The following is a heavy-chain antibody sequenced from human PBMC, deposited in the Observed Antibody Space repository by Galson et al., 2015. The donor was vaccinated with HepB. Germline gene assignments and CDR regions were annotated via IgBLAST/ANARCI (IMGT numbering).Heavy chain of an antibody. D-gene: IGHD2-15*01. V-gene: IGHV4-59*08. CDR2: VSYTGSI. J-gene: IGHJ4*02. CDR1: SASISSFY. Sequence: LSLTCTVSSASISSFYWSWIRQSSGKGLEWIGYVSYTGSIKYSPSLKSRVTISIDTSKNQFSLKLSSVTAADTAVYYCARQKGSLMPFDYWGQGTLVTVSS. CDR3: ARQKGSLMPFDY.